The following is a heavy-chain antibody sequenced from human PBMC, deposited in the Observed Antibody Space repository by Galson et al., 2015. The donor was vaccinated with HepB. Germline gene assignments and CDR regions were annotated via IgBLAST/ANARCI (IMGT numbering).Heavy chain of an antibody. Sequence: QSGAEVKEPGESLKISCKTSGYSFTSYWIGWVRQMPGKGLEWMGMIFPGDSDTRYSPSFEGQVTISADRSISTAYLQWSSLKASDTAMYYCARQARRGNTAMVDFDYWGQGTLVTVSS. CDR1: GYSFTSYW. J-gene: IGHJ4*02. CDR2: IFPGDSDT. CDR3: ARQARRGNTAMVDFDY. V-gene: IGHV5-51*01. D-gene: IGHD5-18*01.